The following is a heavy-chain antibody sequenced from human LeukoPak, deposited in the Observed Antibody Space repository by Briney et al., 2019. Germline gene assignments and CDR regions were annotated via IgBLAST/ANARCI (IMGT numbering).Heavy chain of an antibody. J-gene: IGHJ4*02. Sequence: ASVKVSCKASGYTFTGYYIHWVRQAPGQGLEWMGWINPNSGATNYAQKVQGRVTMTRDTSISTAYMELSTLRSDDTAVYYCARDLGRLGVERYFDYWGQGTLVTVSS. CDR3: ARDLGRLGVERYFDY. CDR1: GYTFTGYY. D-gene: IGHD6-25*01. CDR2: INPNSGAT. V-gene: IGHV1-2*02.